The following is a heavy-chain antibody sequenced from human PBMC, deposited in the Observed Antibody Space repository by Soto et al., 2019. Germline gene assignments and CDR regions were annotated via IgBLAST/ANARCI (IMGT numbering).Heavy chain of an antibody. CDR3: AREGRGKKAGYNGLVSLGY. J-gene: IGHJ4*02. CDR2: IIPIFNST. D-gene: IGHD2-2*02. V-gene: IGHV1-69*06. CDR1: GSRFSNYV. Sequence: GASVKVSCKVSGSRFSNYVISWVRQAPGHGLEWLGRIIPIFNSTKYAQSFQGRVTITADKSTSTTPLELSSLRSDDTAVYYCAREGRGKKAGYNGLVSLGYWGQGTLVTDSS.